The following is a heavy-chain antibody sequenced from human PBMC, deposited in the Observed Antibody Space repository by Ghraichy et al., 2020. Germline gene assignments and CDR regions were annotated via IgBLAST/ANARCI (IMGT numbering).Heavy chain of an antibody. J-gene: IGHJ4*02. D-gene: IGHD5-18*01. CDR1: GFTFSSYA. Sequence: GESLNISCAASGFTFSSYAMSWVRQAPGKGLEWVSAISGSGGSTYYADSVKGRFTISRDNSKNTLYLQMNSLRAEDTAVYYCAKSGYSYGWMVDYWGQGTLVTVSA. CDR3: AKSGYSYGWMVDY. CDR2: ISGSGGST. V-gene: IGHV3-23*01.